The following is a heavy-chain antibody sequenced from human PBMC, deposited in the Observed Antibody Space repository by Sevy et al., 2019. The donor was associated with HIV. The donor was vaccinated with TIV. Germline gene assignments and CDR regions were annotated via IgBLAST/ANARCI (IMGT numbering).Heavy chain of an antibody. Sequence: SETLSLTCAVYGGSFSGYYWSWIRLPPGKGLEWIGEFNHSGSTNYNPSLKGRVTISVDTSKNQFSLKLSSVTAADTAVYYCAGGPGGDIVVVVAAPRYFDYWGQGTLVTVSS. CDR2: FNHSGST. CDR1: GGSFSGYY. V-gene: IGHV4-34*01. D-gene: IGHD2-15*01. CDR3: AGGPGGDIVVVVAAPRYFDY. J-gene: IGHJ4*02.